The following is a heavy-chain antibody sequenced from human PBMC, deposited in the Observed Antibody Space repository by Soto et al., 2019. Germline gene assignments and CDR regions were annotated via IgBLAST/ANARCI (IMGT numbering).Heavy chain of an antibody. Sequence: QVQLVQSGAEVKKPGASVKVSCKASGYTFTSYAMHWVRQAPGQRLEWMGWINAGNGNTKYSQKFQGRVTITRDTSASTAYMELSSLRSEDTAVYYCARDGTMVRVSLDYWGQGPLVTVSS. D-gene: IGHD3-10*01. CDR2: INAGNGNT. V-gene: IGHV1-3*01. J-gene: IGHJ4*02. CDR3: ARDGTMVRVSLDY. CDR1: GYTFTSYA.